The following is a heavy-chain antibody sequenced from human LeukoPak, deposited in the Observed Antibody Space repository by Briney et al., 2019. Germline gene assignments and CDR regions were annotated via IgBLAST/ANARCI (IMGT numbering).Heavy chain of an antibody. CDR3: ARNQIDDFWSGYYFAKSNWFDP. J-gene: IGHJ5*02. CDR2: ISAYNGNT. D-gene: IGHD3-3*01. Sequence: ASVKVSCKASGYTFTSYGISWVRQAPGQGLEWMGWISAYNGNTNYAQKLQGRVTMTTSTSTSTAYMALRSLRSADTAVYYCARNQIDDFWSGYYFAKSNWFDPWGQGTLVTVSS. V-gene: IGHV1-18*01. CDR1: GYTFTSYG.